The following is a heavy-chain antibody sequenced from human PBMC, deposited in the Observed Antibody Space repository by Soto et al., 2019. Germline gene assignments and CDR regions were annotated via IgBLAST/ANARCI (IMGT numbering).Heavy chain of an antibody. CDR2: ITPLLGAT. CDR3: AVSLIYSCDDDHMGNSCDP. CDR1: GGSISAYV. J-gene: IGHJ5*02. V-gene: IGHV1-69*01. Sequence: QVQLEQSGAEVKKPGSSVKVSCKASGGSISAYVISWVRQAPGQGLEWMGEITPLLGATKYAQRVQGRVSMTADESTHTVFMALHSLRFEDTGLYHCAVSLIYSCDDDHMGNSCDPWGQGTLVTVSS. D-gene: IGHD5-12*01.